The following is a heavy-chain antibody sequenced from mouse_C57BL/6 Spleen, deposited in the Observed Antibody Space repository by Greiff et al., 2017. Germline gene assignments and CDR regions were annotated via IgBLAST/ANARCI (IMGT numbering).Heavy chain of an antibody. D-gene: IGHD4-1*01. CDR2: IDPSDSET. V-gene: IGHV1-52*01. Sequence: QVQLQQPGAELVRPGSSVKLSCKASGYTFTSYWMHWVKQRPIQGLEWIGNIDPSDSETHYNQKFKDKATLTVDKSSSTAYMQLSSLTSEDSAVYYCARWVLGRSFDYWGQGTTLTVSS. CDR1: GYTFTSYW. J-gene: IGHJ2*01. CDR3: ARWVLGRSFDY.